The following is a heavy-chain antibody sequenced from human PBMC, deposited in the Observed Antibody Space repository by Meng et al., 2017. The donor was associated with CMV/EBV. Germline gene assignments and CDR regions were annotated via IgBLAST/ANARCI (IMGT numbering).Heavy chain of an antibody. V-gene: IGHV4-39*01. CDR1: GGSISSSSYY. CDR2: IYYSGST. CDR3: ARRDDFWSGYLN. Sequence: SETLSLTCTVSGGSISSSSYYWGWIRQPPGKGLEWIGSIYYSGSTYYNPSLKSRVTISVDTSKNQFSLKLSSVTAADTAVYYCARRDDFWSGYLNWGQGTLVTVFS. D-gene: IGHD3-3*01. J-gene: IGHJ4*02.